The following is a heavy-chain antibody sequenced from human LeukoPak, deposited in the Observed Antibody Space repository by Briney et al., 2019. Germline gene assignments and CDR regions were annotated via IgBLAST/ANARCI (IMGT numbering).Heavy chain of an antibody. CDR2: ISSSGSTI. Sequence: GGSLRLSCAASGFTFSNFGMSWVRQAPGKGLEWVSYISSSGSTIYYADSVKGRFTISRDNAKNSLYLQMNSLRAEDTAVYYCAELGITMIGGVWGKGTTVTISS. J-gene: IGHJ6*04. CDR1: GFTFSNFG. V-gene: IGHV3-48*04. CDR3: AELGITMIGGV. D-gene: IGHD3-10*02.